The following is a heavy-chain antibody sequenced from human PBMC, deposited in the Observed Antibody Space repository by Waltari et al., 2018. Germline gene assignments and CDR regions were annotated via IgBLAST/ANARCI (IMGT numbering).Heavy chain of an antibody. CDR1: GGSFSGYY. J-gene: IGHJ4*02. CDR3: ARGPDGSTPVEYFDY. V-gene: IGHV4-34*01. D-gene: IGHD1-1*01. CDR2: INHSGST. Sequence: QVQLQQWGAGLLKPSETLSLTCAVYGGSFSGYYWSWIRHPPGKGLEWIGEINHSGSTNYNPSLKSRVTISVDTSKNQFSLKLSSVTAADTAVYYCARGPDGSTPVEYFDYWGQGTLVTVSS.